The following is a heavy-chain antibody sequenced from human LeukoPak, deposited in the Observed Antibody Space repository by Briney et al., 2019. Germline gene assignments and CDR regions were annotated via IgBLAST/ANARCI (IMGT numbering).Heavy chain of an antibody. Sequence: GASVKVSCKASGYTFTGYYMHWVRQAPGQGLEWMGWINPNSGGTNYAQNLQGRVTMTTDTSTSTAYMELRSLRSDDTALYYCARSSWFGGRSEWRWFDPWGQGTLVTVSS. V-gene: IGHV1-2*02. CDR2: INPNSGGT. J-gene: IGHJ5*02. CDR3: ARSSWFGGRSEWRWFDP. D-gene: IGHD3-10*01. CDR1: GYTFTGYY.